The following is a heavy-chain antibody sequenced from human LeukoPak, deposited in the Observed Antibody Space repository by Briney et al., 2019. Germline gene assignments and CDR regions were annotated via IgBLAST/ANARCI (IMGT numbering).Heavy chain of an antibody. CDR1: GFTVSSNY. CDR3: ARDGGELTAQNYYYYGMDV. Sequence: GGSLRLSCAASGFTVSSNYMSWVRQAPGKGLEWVSAIYSGGSTYYADSVKGRFTISRDNSKSTLYLQMNSLRAEDTAVYYCARDGGELTAQNYYYYGMDVWGQGTTVTVSS. V-gene: IGHV3-66*01. CDR2: IYSGGST. D-gene: IGHD1-26*01. J-gene: IGHJ6*02.